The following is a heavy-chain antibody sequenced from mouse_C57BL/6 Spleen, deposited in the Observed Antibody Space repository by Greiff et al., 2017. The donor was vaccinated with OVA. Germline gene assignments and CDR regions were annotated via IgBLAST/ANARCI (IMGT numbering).Heavy chain of an antibody. CDR3: ARDGSSYVYWYCDV. CDR2: IYPGSGNT. J-gene: IGHJ1*03. V-gene: IGHV1-76*01. D-gene: IGHD1-1*01. Sequence: VQVVESGAELVRPGASVKLSCKASGYTFTDYYINWVKQRPGQGLEWIARIYPGSGNTYYNEKFKGKATLTAEKSSSTAYMPLSSLTSEDSAVNFCARDGSSYVYWYCDVWGTGTTVTVSS. CDR1: GYTFTDYY.